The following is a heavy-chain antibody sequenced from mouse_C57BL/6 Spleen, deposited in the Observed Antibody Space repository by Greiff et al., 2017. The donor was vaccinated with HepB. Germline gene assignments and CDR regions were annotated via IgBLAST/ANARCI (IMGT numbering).Heavy chain of an antibody. CDR3: AMEKDYDYDRGGYAMDY. D-gene: IGHD2-4*01. Sequence: QVQLQQPGAELVKPGASVKVSCKASGYTFTSYWMHWVKQRPGQGLEWIGRIHPSDSVTNYNQKFKGKATLTVDKSSSTAYMQLSSLTSEDSAVYYCAMEKDYDYDRGGYAMDYWGQGTSVTVSS. CDR2: IHPSDSVT. CDR1: GYTFTSYW. J-gene: IGHJ4*01. V-gene: IGHV1-74*01.